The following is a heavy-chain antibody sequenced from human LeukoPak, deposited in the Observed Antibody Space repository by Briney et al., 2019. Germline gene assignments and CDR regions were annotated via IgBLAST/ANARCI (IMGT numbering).Heavy chain of an antibody. D-gene: IGHD1-26*01. CDR1: GYTFTSYG. V-gene: IGHV1-18*04. J-gene: IGHJ1*01. CDR2: ISAYDGNT. Sequence: ASVTVSCKASGYTFTSYGISWVRQAPGQGLEWMGWISAYDGNTNYAQKLQGRVTMTTDTSTSTAYMELRSLRSDNTAVYYCARDDYYKSKYFQHWGQGTLVTVSS. CDR3: ARDDYYKSKYFQH.